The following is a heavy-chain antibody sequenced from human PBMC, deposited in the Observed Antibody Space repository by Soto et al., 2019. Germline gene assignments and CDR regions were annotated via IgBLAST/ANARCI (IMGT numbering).Heavy chain of an antibody. J-gene: IGHJ6*02. V-gene: IGHV4-39*01. CDR1: GASISSNTYY. CDR3: ARFSTLGKDYGVDV. Sequence: SETLSLTCTVSGASISSNTYYWAWIRRPPGKGLECIGSIYYDGSTCYNPSLKSRLTISVDTSKNQLSLELNSVTAADTAVYFCARFSTLGKDYGVDVWGHGTLVTVSS. D-gene: IGHD2-2*01. CDR2: IYYDGST.